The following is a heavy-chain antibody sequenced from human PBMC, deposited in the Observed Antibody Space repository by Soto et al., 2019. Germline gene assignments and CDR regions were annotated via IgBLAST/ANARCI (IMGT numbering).Heavy chain of an antibody. CDR1: GFTFSSYA. D-gene: IGHD3-22*01. J-gene: IGHJ6*02. V-gene: IGHV3-23*01. CDR2: ISGSGGST. Sequence: PGGSLRLSCAASGFTFSSYAMSWVRQAPGKGLEWVSAISGSGGSTYYADSVKGRFTISRDNSKNTLYLQMNSLRAEDTAVYYCAKDLGRRLTMRGVVITELLYGMDVWGQGTTVTVSS. CDR3: AKDLGRRLTMRGVVITELLYGMDV.